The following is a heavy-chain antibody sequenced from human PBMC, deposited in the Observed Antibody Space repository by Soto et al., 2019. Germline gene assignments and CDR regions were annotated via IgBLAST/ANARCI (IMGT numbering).Heavy chain of an antibody. CDR3: ARSVPQPSYNYNVDV. J-gene: IGHJ6*02. D-gene: IGHD3-10*02. Sequence: GGSLRLSCVVSGFTLSDHYMDWVRQAPGKGLEWVGRSRNKARSYTTEYAASVRGRFTISRDDSKNSLYLQMNSLKTEDSAIYYCARSVPQPSYNYNVDVWGQGTTVTVSS. CDR2: SRNKARSYTT. CDR1: GFTLSDHY. V-gene: IGHV3-72*01.